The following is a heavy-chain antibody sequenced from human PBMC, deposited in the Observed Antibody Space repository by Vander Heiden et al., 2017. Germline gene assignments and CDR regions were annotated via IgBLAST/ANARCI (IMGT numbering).Heavy chain of an antibody. CDR2: IIPIFGTA. J-gene: IGHJ4*02. CDR1: GGTVTSYA. CDR3: ARSYYYDSNDYYFDY. D-gene: IGHD3-22*01. V-gene: IGHV1-69*06. Sequence: LPVQSGAEVKKRGASVKVSCKASGGTVTSYAIGCVRQAPGQGLEWMGGIIPIFGTANYAQKFQGRVTVTADKSTSTAYMELSSLRSEDTAVYYCARSYYYDSNDYYFDYWGQGTLVTVSS.